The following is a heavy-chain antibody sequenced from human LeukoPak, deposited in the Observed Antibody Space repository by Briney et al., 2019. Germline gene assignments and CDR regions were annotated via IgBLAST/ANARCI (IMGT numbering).Heavy chain of an antibody. J-gene: IGHJ4*02. CDR1: GFTFSGYA. CDR3: AKGSSSGWPYFFDY. CDR2: ISGGSGSST. V-gene: IGHV3-23*01. D-gene: IGHD6-19*01. Sequence: GGSLRLSCAASGFTFSGYAMSWVRQAPGKGLEWVSAISGGSGSSTYYADAVKGRFSISRDNSRTTLSVQMNSLRAEDTAVYYCAKGSSSGWPYFFDYWGQGTLVTVSS.